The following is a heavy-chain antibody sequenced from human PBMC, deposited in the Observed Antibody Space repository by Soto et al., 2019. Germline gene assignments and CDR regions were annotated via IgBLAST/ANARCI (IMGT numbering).Heavy chain of an antibody. CDR2: ISSSGSTI. CDR1: GFTFSSYE. V-gene: IGHV3-48*03. CDR3: ARDDWGSSSWFLSDFDI. Sequence: PGGSLRLSCAASGFTFSSYEMNWVRQAPGKGLEWVSYISSSGSTIYYADSVKGRFTISRDNAKNSLYLQMNSLRAEDTAVYYCARDDWGSSSWFLSDFDIWGPRSMVTVSS. D-gene: IGHD6-13*01. J-gene: IGHJ3*02.